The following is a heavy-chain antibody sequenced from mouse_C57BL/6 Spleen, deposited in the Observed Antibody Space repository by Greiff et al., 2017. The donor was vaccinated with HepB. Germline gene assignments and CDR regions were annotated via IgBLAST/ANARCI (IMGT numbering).Heavy chain of an antibody. Sequence: SGAELARPGASVKLSCKASGYTFTSYNMHWVKQTPRQGLEWIGAIYPGNGDTSYNQKFKGKATLTVDKSSSTAYMQLSSLTSEDSAVYFCARENYYGSKASHFDYWGQGTTLTVSS. CDR3: ARENYYGSKASHFDY. CDR1: GYTFTSYN. V-gene: IGHV1-12*01. CDR2: IYPGNGDT. J-gene: IGHJ2*01. D-gene: IGHD1-1*01.